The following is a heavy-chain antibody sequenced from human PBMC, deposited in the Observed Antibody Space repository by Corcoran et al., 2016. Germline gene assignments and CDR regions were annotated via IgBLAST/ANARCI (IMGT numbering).Heavy chain of an antibody. CDR2: ISSSSSYI. Sequence: EVQLVESGGGLVKPGGSLRLSCAASGFTFSSYSMNWVRQAPGKGLEWVSSISSSSSYIYYADSVKGRFTISRDNAKNSLYLQMNSLRAEDTAVYYCARDRRGRITMVRAAYGMDGWGQGTTVTVSS. CDR3: ARDRRGRITMVRAAYGMDG. V-gene: IGHV3-21*01. CDR1: GFTFSSYS. D-gene: IGHD3-10*01. J-gene: IGHJ6*02.